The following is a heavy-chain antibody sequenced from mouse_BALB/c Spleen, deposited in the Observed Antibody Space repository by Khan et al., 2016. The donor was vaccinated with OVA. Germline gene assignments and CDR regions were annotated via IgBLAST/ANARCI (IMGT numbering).Heavy chain of an antibody. CDR1: GYSITSGYS. V-gene: IGHV3-1*02. Sequence: EVQFQESGPDLLKPSQSLSLTCTVTGYSITSGYSWHWIRQFPGHKLEWMGYIDYSGTTNYNPSLKSRISITREISKNQFFLQLNSVTTEDTATYYCVRWDYWGQGTTLTVSS. CDR2: IDYSGTT. CDR3: VRWDY. J-gene: IGHJ2*01.